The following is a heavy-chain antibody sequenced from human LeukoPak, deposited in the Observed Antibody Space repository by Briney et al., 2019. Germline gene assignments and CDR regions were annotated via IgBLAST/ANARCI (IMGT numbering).Heavy chain of an antibody. V-gene: IGHV3-21*01. CDR3: ARGGGAPPYYFDL. CDR1: EFIFGSFG. Sequence: GGSLRLSCAAYEFIFGSFGMNWVRQAPGKGLEWVSYISSGSDYIYYSDSVKGRFTISRDNAEKSLFLQMNSLRAEDTAVYYCARGGGAPPYYFDLWGQGTPVTVSS. D-gene: IGHD2-15*01. J-gene: IGHJ4*02. CDR2: ISSGSDYI.